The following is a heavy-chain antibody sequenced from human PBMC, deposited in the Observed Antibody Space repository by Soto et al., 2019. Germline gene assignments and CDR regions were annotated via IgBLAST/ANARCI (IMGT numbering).Heavy chain of an antibody. CDR3: ARAYSSRWYYFDY. J-gene: IGHJ4*02. CDR1: GFTFSSYA. CDR2: ISYDGSNK. Sequence: QVQLVESGGGVVQPGRSLRISCAASGFTFSSYAMHWVRQAPGKGLEWVAVISYDGSNKYYADSVKGRFTISRDNSKNTLYLKMNSLRAEDTAVCYCARAYSSRWYYFDYWGQGTLVIVSS. D-gene: IGHD6-19*01. V-gene: IGHV3-30-3*01.